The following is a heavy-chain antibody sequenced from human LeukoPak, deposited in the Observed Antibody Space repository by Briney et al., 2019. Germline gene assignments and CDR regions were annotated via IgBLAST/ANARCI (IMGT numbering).Heavy chain of an antibody. CDR2: ISYDGSNK. D-gene: IGHD5-12*01. V-gene: IGHV3-30*18. CDR1: GFTFSSYG. J-gene: IGHJ4*02. Sequence: GRSLRLSCAASGFTFSSYGMHWVRQAPGKGLEWVAVISYDGSNKYYADSVKGRFTISRDNSKNTLYLQMNSLRAEDTAVYYCAKHRQKVATKRPFDYWGQGTLVTVSS. CDR3: AKHRQKVATKRPFDY.